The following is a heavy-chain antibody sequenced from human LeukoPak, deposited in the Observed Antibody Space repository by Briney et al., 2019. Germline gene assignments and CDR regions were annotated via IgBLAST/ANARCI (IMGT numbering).Heavy chain of an antibody. CDR1: GFTFSSYW. CDR3: ASGRAFDI. Sequence: GGSLRLSCAASGFTFSSYWMNWVRQAPGKGLVWVSRIASDGSSTTYADSVKGRFSISRDNAKNTLYLQMNSLRAEDTAVYYCASGRAFDIWGQGTMVTVSS. V-gene: IGHV3-74*01. J-gene: IGHJ3*02. CDR2: IASDGSST.